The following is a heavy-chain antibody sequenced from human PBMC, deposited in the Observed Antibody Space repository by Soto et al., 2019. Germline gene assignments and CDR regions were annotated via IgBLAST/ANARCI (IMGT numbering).Heavy chain of an antibody. CDR1: GYTFTSYD. Sequence: ASVKVSCKASGYTFTSYDINWVRQATGQGLEWMGWMNPNSGNTGYAQKFQGRVTMTRDTSISTAYMELSRLRSDDTAVYYCARDKDDDSSGYSTYYFDYWGQGTLVTVSS. CDR3: ARDKDDDSSGYSTYYFDY. J-gene: IGHJ4*02. CDR2: MNPNSGNT. D-gene: IGHD3-22*01. V-gene: IGHV1-8*01.